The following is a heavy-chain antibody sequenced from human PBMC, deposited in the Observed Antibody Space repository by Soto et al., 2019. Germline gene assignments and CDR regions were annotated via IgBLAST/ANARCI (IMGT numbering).Heavy chain of an antibody. Sequence: QVQLQESGPGLVKPSGTLSLTCVVSGGSITSSHWWSWVRQTPGKGLEWIGEIFHIGHTNYNPSLKGRVIISLDQSKNQFSLKMTSMTAADTAVFYCARREYGMDVWGQGTTVTVSS. CDR3: ARREYGMDV. CDR2: IFHIGHT. V-gene: IGHV4-4*02. CDR1: GGSITSSHW. J-gene: IGHJ6*02.